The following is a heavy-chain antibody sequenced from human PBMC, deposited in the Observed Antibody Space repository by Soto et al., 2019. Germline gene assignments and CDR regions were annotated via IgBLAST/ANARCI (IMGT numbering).Heavy chain of an antibody. J-gene: IGHJ6*03. D-gene: IGHD1-20*01. CDR3: ARGNNWNDPYYYYYYMDV. V-gene: IGHV4-59*08. Sequence: PSETLCLTCTVAGGSISGYYWTWIRQPPGKGLEWIGYVYYTGSTNYNPSLKSRVTISVDTSKNQFSLKLSSVTAADTAVYYCARGNNWNDPYYYYYYMDVWGKGTTVTVSS. CDR1: GGSISGYY. CDR2: VYYTGST.